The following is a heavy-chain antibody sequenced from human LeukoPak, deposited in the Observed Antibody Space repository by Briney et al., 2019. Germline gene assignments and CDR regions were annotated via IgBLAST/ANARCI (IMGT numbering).Heavy chain of an antibody. D-gene: IGHD2-15*01. CDR2: ISSSGSTI. J-gene: IGHJ4*02. Sequence: GGSLRLSCAASGFTFSSYEMNWVRQAPGKGLEWVSYISSSGSTIYYADSVKGRFTISRDNAKNSLYLQMNSLRAEDTAVYYCARDREGYCSGGTCTNFDYWGQGTLVTVSS. V-gene: IGHV3-48*03. CDR1: GFTFSSYE. CDR3: ARDREGYCSGGTCTNFDY.